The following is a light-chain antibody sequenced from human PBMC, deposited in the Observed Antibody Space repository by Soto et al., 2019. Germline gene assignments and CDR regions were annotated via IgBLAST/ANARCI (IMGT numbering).Light chain of an antibody. CDR1: QAIRND. J-gene: IGKJ1*01. V-gene: IGKV1-17*01. Sequence: DVQMTQSTSSLSASVGDRVTITCRASQAIRNDLGWYQQKPAKAPKRLIYAASSLQSGVPSRFSGSGSGTEFTLTISSLQPEDSATYFCLQHNTYPRTFGQGTKVDIK. CDR3: LQHNTYPRT. CDR2: AAS.